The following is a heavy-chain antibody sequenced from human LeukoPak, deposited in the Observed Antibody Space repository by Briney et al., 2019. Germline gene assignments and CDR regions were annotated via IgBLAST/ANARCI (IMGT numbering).Heavy chain of an antibody. J-gene: IGHJ4*02. CDR3: ARQSIAARTFDY. V-gene: IGHV4-59*01. D-gene: IGHD6-6*01. CDR2: IYYSGST. Sequence: KSSETLSLTCTVSGGSISSYYWRWLPQPPGKGLEWSGYIYYSGSTNYNPSLKSRVTISVDTSKNQFSLKLSSVTAADTAVYYCARQSIAARTFDYWGQGTLVTVSS. CDR1: GGSISSYY.